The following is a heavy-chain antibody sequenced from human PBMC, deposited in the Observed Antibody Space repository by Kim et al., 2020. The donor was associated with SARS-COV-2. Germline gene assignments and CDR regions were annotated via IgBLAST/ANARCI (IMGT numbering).Heavy chain of an antibody. CDR3: ARGRAVAAPRRFDP. J-gene: IGHJ5*02. D-gene: IGHD6-19*01. CDR2: INHSGST. CDR1: GGSFSGYY. V-gene: IGHV4-34*01. Sequence: SETLSLTCAVYGGSFSGYYWSWIRQPPGKGLEWIGEINHSGSTNYNPSLKSRVTISVDTSKNQFSLKLSSVTAADTAVYYCARGRAVAAPRRFDPWGQGTLVTVSS.